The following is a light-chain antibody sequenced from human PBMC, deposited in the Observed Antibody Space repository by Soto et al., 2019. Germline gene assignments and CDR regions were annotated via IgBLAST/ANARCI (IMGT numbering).Light chain of an antibody. CDR1: GSDVGGYNY. J-gene: IGLJ3*02. Sequence: QSALTQPASVSGSPGQSIAISCTGSGSDVGGYNYVSWYQQHPGKAPKLIIYGVSHRPSGVSTRFSASRSAYTASLTISGLQAEDEADYYCSSYTSSNTVFGGGTKLTVL. V-gene: IGLV2-14*01. CDR3: SSYTSSNTV. CDR2: GVS.